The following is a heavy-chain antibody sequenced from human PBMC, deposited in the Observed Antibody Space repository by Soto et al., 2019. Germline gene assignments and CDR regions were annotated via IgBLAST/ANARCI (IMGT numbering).Heavy chain of an antibody. Sequence: GSLRLACAASVFTFGRFTLNWVRQAPGKGLEWVSSISGTSTYMYYADSVKGRFTISRDNAKNSLYLQMKSLRAEDTAVYFCARDHPDSSGYFYGGDGFDFWGQGTMVTVSS. V-gene: IGHV3-21*01. J-gene: IGHJ3*01. CDR3: ARDHPDSSGYFYGGDGFDF. CDR1: VFTFGRFT. D-gene: IGHD3-22*01. CDR2: ISGTSTYM.